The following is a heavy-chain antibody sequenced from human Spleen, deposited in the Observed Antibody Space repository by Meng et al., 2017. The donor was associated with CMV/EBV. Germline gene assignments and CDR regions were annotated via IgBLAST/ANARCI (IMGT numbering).Heavy chain of an antibody. D-gene: IGHD6-13*01. CDR1: GYTFTGYY. CDR3: ARGHYSSPPPDY. CDR2: INPNSGGT. Sequence: QGPLVHSGAGVKKPGASVKVSCKASGYTFTGYYMHWVRQAPGQGLEWMGWINPNSGGTNYAQKFQGRVTMTRDTSISTAYMELSRLRSDDTAVYYCARGHYSSPPPDYWGQGTLVTVSS. J-gene: IGHJ4*02. V-gene: IGHV1-2*02.